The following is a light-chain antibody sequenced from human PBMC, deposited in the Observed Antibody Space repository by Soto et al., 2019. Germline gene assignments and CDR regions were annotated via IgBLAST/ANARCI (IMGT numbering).Light chain of an antibody. CDR3: QQYYRMPYT. V-gene: IGKV4-1*01. CDR2: WAS. CDR1: QSVLSSSNNKNF. Sequence: DIVMTQSPDSLAVSLGERATINCKSSQSVLSSSNNKNFLAWYQQKPGQSPKLLIYWASTRESGVPDRFSGSGSATDFTLTISSLQAEDVAVYYCQQYYRMPYTLGQGTKLEIK. J-gene: IGKJ2*01.